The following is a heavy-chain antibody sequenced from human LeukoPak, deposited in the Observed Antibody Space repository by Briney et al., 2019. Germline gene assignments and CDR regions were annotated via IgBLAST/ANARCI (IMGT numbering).Heavy chain of an antibody. Sequence: SETLSLTCTVSGVSISSSSYYWGWLRQPPGKGLEWIGSIYYSGSTYYNPSLKSRVTISVDTSKNQFSLKLSSVTAADTAVYYCARSYDSSDPAGWFDPWGQGTLVTVSS. D-gene: IGHD3-22*01. J-gene: IGHJ5*02. V-gene: IGHV4-39*07. CDR2: IYYSGST. CDR1: GVSISSSSYY. CDR3: ARSYDSSDPAGWFDP.